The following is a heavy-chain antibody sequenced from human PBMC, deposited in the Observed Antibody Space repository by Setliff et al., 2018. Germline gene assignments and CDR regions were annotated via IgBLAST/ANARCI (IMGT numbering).Heavy chain of an antibody. V-gene: IGHV4-34*01. J-gene: IGHJ6*02. Sequence: SETLSLTCGGYAGSLSDYYWSWIRQPPGKGLEWIGEINQSGSTTYNPSLKGRVTISMDTSKNQFSLKLTSVTAADTAVYYCARDKPEGYNFWSGYLGGGLMDVWGQGTTVTVSS. D-gene: IGHD3-3*01. CDR1: AGSLSDYY. CDR2: INQSGST. CDR3: ARDKPEGYNFWSGYLGGGLMDV.